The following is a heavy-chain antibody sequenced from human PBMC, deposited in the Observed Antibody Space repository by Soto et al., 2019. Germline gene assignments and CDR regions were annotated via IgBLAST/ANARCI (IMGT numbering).Heavy chain of an antibody. D-gene: IGHD2-15*01. Sequence: QVQLQESGPGLVKPSQTLSLTCTVSGGSISSGGYYWSWIRQHPGKGLAGIGYIYYSGSTYYNPSLKRRVTISVDTSKNQFSLKLSSVTAADTAVYYCALGYCSAGSCYPDAFDIWGQGTMVTVSS. CDR2: IYYSGST. V-gene: IGHV4-31*03. J-gene: IGHJ3*02. CDR3: ALGYCSAGSCYPDAFDI. CDR1: GGSISSGGYY.